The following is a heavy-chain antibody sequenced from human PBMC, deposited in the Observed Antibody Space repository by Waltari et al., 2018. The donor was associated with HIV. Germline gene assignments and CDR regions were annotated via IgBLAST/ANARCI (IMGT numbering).Heavy chain of an antibody. V-gene: IGHV4-34*01. D-gene: IGHD6-13*01. Sequence: QVHLQQWGAGLLKPSETLSLTCAVYGGSFSTYYWSWIRQPPGKGLEWIGEINHSGSTYYNPSLASRVIISIDASKNQFSLKLSSVAAADTAMYYCARGRMVIITATGHPDSYNWFDPWGQGTLVTVSS. CDR3: ARGRMVIITATGHPDSYNWFDP. CDR1: GGSFSTYY. J-gene: IGHJ5*02. CDR2: INHSGST.